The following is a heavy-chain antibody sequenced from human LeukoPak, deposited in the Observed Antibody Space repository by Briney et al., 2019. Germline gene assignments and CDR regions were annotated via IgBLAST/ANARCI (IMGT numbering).Heavy chain of an antibody. CDR3: ARRLTYYYDSSGYYLDY. V-gene: IGHV1-2*02. CDR2: INPNSGGT. Sequence: GASVKVSCKASGYTFTGYYMHWVRQAPGQGREWMGWINPNSGGTNYAQKFQGRVTMTRDTSISTAYMELSRLRSDDTAVYYCARRLTYYYDSSGYYLDYWGQGTLVTVSS. CDR1: GYTFTGYY. D-gene: IGHD3-22*01. J-gene: IGHJ4*02.